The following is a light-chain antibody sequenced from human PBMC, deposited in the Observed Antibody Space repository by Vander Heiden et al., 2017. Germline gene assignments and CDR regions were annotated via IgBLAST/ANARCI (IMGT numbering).Light chain of an antibody. J-gene: IGKJ3*01. CDR1: QSISSW. CDR3: QQYNSYPLT. V-gene: IGKV1-5*03. CDR2: TAS. Sequence: IQMTPSPSTLSAPVGDRATITCRASQSISSWLAWYQHKPGKAPKLLIYTASNLESGVPSRFSGSGSGTEFTLTISSLQPDDFATYYCQQYNSYPLTFGPGTKVDIK.